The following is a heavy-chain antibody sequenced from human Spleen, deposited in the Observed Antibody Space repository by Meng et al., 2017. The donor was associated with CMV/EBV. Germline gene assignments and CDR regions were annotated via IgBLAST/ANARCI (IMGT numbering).Heavy chain of an antibody. CDR3: ARGKLAAILSDI. V-gene: IGHV3-53*01. D-gene: IGHD3-16*01. Sequence: GGSLRLSCAASGFTVSTTYMSWVRQAPGRVPEWVSILYSSGTTYYADSVKGRFTISRDDSKNTVYLQMNSLRVEDTAMYYCARGKLAAILSDIWGQGTMVTVSS. J-gene: IGHJ3*02. CDR2: LYSSGTT. CDR1: GFTVSTTY.